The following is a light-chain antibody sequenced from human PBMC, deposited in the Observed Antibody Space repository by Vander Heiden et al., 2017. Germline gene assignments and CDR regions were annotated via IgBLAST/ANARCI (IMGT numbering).Light chain of an antibody. V-gene: IGLV4-69*01. CDR2: INSDGSH. J-gene: IGLJ2*01. CDR1: SGHSRYD. Sequence: QVVLTQSPSASASLGASVKLTCTLSSGHSRYDIAWHKQQPEKGPRFVMKINSDGSHSKGDGLPDRFSGSSSGAGRYLTISTLQSEDEADYYCQTWGTGIRVFGGGTKLTVL. CDR3: QTWGTGIRV.